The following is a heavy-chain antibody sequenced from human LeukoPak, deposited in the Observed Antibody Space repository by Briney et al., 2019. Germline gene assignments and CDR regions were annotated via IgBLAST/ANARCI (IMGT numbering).Heavy chain of an antibody. D-gene: IGHD2-15*01. CDR2: INHSGST. J-gene: IGHJ4*02. CDR3: ARAHRLVLHYFDS. CDR1: GYSISSGYY. V-gene: IGHV4-38-2*02. Sequence: PSETLSLTCTVSGYSISSGYYWSWIRQPPGKGLEWIGEINHSGSTNYNPSLKSRVTISVDTSKNQFSLKLTSVTAADTAVYYCARAHRLVLHYFDSWGQGTLVTVSS.